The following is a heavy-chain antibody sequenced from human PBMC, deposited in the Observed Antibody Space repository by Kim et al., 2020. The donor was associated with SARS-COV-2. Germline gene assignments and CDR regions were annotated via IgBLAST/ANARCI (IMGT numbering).Heavy chain of an antibody. J-gene: IGHJ3*02. Sequence: GGSLRLSCAASGFTFSSYAMSWVRQAPGKGLEWVSAISGSGGSTYYADSVKGRFTISRDNSKNTLYLQMNSLRAEDTAVYYCAKDRDIVVVTAIPDAFDIWGQGTMVTVSS. V-gene: IGHV3-23*01. CDR3: AKDRDIVVVTAIPDAFDI. CDR1: GFTFSSYA. CDR2: ISGSGGST. D-gene: IGHD2-21*02.